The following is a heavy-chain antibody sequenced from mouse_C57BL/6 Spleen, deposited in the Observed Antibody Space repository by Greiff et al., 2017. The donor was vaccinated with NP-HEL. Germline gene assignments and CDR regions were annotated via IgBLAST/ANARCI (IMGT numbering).Heavy chain of an antibody. V-gene: IGHV1-26*01. D-gene: IGHD2-3*01. Sequence: EVKLQQSGPELVKPGASVKISCKASGYTFTDYYMNWVKQSHGKSLEWIGDINPNNGGTSYNQKFKGKATLTVDKSSSTAYMELRSLTSEDSAVYYCARPFYDGYPAWFAYWGQGTLVTVSA. CDR1: GYTFTDYY. CDR3: ARPFYDGYPAWFAY. J-gene: IGHJ3*01. CDR2: INPNNGGT.